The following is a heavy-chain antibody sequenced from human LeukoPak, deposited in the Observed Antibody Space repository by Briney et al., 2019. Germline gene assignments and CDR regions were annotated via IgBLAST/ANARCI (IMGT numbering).Heavy chain of an antibody. J-gene: IGHJ4*02. CDR3: AKGGSHYELDY. CDR2: ISWNSGSI. Sequence: GGSLRLSCVASGFTFEDYAMHWVRQAPGKGLEWVSGISWNSGSIGYADSVKGRFTISRDNAKNSLYVQMNSLRAEDMALYYCAKGGSHYELDYWGQGTLVTVSS. V-gene: IGHV3-9*03. CDR1: GFTFEDYA. D-gene: IGHD1-26*01.